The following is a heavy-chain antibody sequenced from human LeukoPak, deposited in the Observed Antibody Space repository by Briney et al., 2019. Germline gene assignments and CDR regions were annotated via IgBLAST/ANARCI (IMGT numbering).Heavy chain of an antibody. Sequence: SETLSLTCTVSGGSISSYYWSWIRQPPGKGLEWIGYIYYSGSTYYNPSLKSRVTISVDTSKNQFSLKLSSVTAADTAVYYCARVGEYSYGFPLRRVYNWFDPWGQGTLVTVSS. D-gene: IGHD5-18*01. V-gene: IGHV4-59*06. CDR3: ARVGEYSYGFPLRRVYNWFDP. CDR1: GGSISSYY. CDR2: IYYSGST. J-gene: IGHJ5*02.